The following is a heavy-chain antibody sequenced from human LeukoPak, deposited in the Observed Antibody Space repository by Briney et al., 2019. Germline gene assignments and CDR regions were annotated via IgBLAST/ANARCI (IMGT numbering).Heavy chain of an antibody. CDR3: AKDLMYSSSWSSDAFDI. CDR2: IRYDGSNK. D-gene: IGHD6-13*01. J-gene: IGHJ3*02. Sequence: GGSPRLSRAASGFTFCSFGMLWLRAAPGKGLEWVAFIRYDGSNKYYADSVKGRFTISRDNSKNTLYLQMNSLRAEDTAVYYCAKDLMYSSSWSSDAFDIWGQGTMVTVSS. V-gene: IGHV3-30*02. CDR1: GFTFCSFG.